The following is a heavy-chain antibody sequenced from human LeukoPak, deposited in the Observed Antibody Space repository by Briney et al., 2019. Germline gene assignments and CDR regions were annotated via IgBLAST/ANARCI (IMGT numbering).Heavy chain of an antibody. V-gene: IGHV3-23*01. CDR1: GFTFSNAW. Sequence: GGSLRLSCAASGFTFSNAWMSWVRQAPGKGLEWVSAISGSGGSTYYADSVKGRFTISRDNSKNTLYLQMNSLRAEDTAVYYCAKDWPPALGYFDYWGQGTLVTVSS. D-gene: IGHD7-27*01. CDR2: ISGSGGST. J-gene: IGHJ4*02. CDR3: AKDWPPALGYFDY.